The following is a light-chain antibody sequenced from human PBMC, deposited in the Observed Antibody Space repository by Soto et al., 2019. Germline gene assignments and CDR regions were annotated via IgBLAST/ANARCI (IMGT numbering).Light chain of an antibody. J-gene: IGKJ2*01. Sequence: EIVLTQSPGTLSLSPGERATLSCRASQSVSSDLAWYQQKPGQAPRLLIFGASSRATGIPARFSGSGSGTEFTLIINSLQSEDFAIYSCQQFNKWPYTFGQGTKVDIK. CDR1: QSVSSD. CDR3: QQFNKWPYT. V-gene: IGKV3-15*01. CDR2: GAS.